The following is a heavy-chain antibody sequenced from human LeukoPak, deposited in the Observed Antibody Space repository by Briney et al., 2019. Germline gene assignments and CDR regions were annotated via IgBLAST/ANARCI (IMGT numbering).Heavy chain of an antibody. V-gene: IGHV3-64*01. CDR1: GFTFSRFA. Sequence: PGGSLRLSCTASGFTFSRFAMHWVRQTPGKGMEYVSGVSSDGGSTFYANSVKGRFTISRDNSKNTLSLQMGSLRAEDMAVYYCARDTAPLLWFGEFLSLDYWGQGAPVIVSS. CDR3: ARDTAPLLWFGEFLSLDY. CDR2: VSSDGGST. J-gene: IGHJ4*02. D-gene: IGHD3-10*01.